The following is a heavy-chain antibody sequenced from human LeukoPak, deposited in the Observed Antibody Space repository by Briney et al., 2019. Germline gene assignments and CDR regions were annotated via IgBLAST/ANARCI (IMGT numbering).Heavy chain of an antibody. D-gene: IGHD3-22*01. CDR2: ISWNSGSI. J-gene: IGHJ4*02. V-gene: IGHV3-9*01. CDR1: GFTFRMYS. CDR3: AKALHYYDSSGFDY. Sequence: PGGSLRLSCAASGFTFRMYSLNWVRHAPGKGLEWVSGISWNSGSIGYADSVKGRFTISRDNAKNSLYLQMNSLRAEDTALYYCAKALHYYDSSGFDYWGQGTLVTVSS.